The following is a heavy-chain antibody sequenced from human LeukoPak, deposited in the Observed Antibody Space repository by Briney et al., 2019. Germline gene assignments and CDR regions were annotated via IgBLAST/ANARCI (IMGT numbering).Heavy chain of an antibody. Sequence: PGGSLRLSCAASGFTFSSYGMHWVRQAPGKGLEWVAFIRYDGSNKYYADSVKGRFTISRDNSKNTLYLRMNSLRAEDTAVYYCAKGVADPGGVNDAFDIWGQGTMVTVSS. J-gene: IGHJ3*02. CDR2: IRYDGSNK. CDR3: AKGVADPGGVNDAFDI. V-gene: IGHV3-30*02. CDR1: GFTFSSYG. D-gene: IGHD3-3*01.